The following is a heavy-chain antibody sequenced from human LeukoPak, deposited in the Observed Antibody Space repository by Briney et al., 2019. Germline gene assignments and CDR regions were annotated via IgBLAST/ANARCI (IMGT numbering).Heavy chain of an antibody. CDR3: ARGSIAVVHAFDI. J-gene: IGHJ3*02. CDR1: GFTFSSYS. CDR2: ISSSSSYI. V-gene: IGHV3-21*01. D-gene: IGHD6-19*01. Sequence: GGSLRLSCAASGFTFSSYSVNWVRQAPGKGLEWVSSISSSSSYIYYADSVKGRFTISRDNAKNSLYLQMNSLRAEDTAVYYCARGSIAVVHAFDIWGQGTMVTVSS.